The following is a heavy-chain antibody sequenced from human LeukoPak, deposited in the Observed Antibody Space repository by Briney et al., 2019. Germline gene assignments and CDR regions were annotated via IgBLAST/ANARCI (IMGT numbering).Heavy chain of an antibody. CDR2: ISYDGSNK. V-gene: IGHV3-30*18. D-gene: IGHD3-22*01. Sequence: GGSLRLSCAASGFTFRSYGMHWVRQAPGKGLEWVAVISYDGSNKYYADSVKGRFSISRDNSKNTLYLQMNSLRAEDTAVYFCAKASHRYYYDSGGIDYWGQGTLVTVSS. J-gene: IGHJ4*02. CDR1: GFTFRSYG. CDR3: AKASHRYYYDSGGIDY.